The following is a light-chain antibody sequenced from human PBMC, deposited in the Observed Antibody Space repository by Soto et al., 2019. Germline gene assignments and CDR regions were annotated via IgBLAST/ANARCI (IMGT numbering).Light chain of an antibody. CDR2: DAS. Sequence: EIVMTQSPATLSLSPGERATLSCRASQSVSNFLAWYQQKPGQAPRLLIYDASNRATGIPARFSGSGSGTDFTLTISSLEPEDFAVYYCQQYGSSPQTFGQGTKVDIK. CDR3: QQYGSSPQT. V-gene: IGKV3-11*01. J-gene: IGKJ1*01. CDR1: QSVSNF.